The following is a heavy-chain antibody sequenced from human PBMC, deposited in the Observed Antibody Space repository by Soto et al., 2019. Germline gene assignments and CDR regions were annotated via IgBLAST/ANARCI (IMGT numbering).Heavy chain of an antibody. CDR3: ARRNSAAAGRFSVRKNSSDP. CDR1: GGSFSGYY. D-gene: IGHD6-13*01. J-gene: IGHJ5*02. Sequence: SETLSLTCAVYGGSFSGYYWSWIRQPPGKGLEWIGEINHSGSTNYNPSLKSRVTISVDTSKNQFSLKLSSVTAADTAVYYCARRNSAAAGRFSVRKNSSDPRGQGTLVTAPQ. V-gene: IGHV4-34*01. CDR2: INHSGST.